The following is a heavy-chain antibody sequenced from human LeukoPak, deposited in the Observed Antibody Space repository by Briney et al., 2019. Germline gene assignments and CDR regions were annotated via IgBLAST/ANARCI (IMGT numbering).Heavy chain of an antibody. V-gene: IGHV3-33*01. CDR2: AYGDGSQQ. D-gene: IGHD3-22*01. CDR3: ATGGGYYYSH. J-gene: IGHJ4*02. CDR1: GFPFSTYG. Sequence: PGGSLRLSCAASGFPFSTYGFHWVRQAPGKGLEWVAVAYGDGSQQYYAESVKDRFTISKDTSKSILYVEMNSLRVEDTAVYFCATGGGYYYSHWGQGTLVTVSS.